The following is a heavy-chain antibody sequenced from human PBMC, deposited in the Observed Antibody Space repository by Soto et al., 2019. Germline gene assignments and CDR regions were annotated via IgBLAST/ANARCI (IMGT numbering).Heavy chain of an antibody. CDR3: ASHLVMTGTRGFDH. D-gene: IGHD3-9*01. CDR2: IAHTENT. CDR1: SGSISSSNW. J-gene: IGHJ4*02. V-gene: IGHV4-4*02. Sequence: QVQLQESGPGLVKPSGTLSLTCAVSSGSISSSNWWSWVRQPPGKGLEWIGEIAHTENTNYNPSLKSLVTISVDKSKNQFSLRLTSVTAADTAVYYCASHLVMTGTRGFDHWGQGTLVTVSS.